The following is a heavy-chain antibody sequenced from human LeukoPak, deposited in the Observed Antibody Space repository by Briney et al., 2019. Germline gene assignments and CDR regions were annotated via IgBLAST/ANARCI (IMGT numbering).Heavy chain of an antibody. CDR3: ARSSNYYYDSNSSSDY. D-gene: IGHD3-22*01. CDR2: IYYSGST. CDR1: GGSISSSSCY. J-gene: IGHJ4*02. Sequence: PSETLSLTCTVSGGSISSSSCYWGWIRQPPGKGLEWIGSIYYSGSTYYNPSLKSRVTISVDTSKNQFSLKLSSVTAADTAVYYCARSSNYYYDSNSSSDYWGQGTLVTVSS. V-gene: IGHV4-39*07.